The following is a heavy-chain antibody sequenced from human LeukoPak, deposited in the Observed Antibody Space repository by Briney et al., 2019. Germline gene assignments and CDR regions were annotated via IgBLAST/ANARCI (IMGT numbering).Heavy chain of an antibody. D-gene: IGHD4-17*01. CDR3: ARTPSHDYGDYGFVDYYYMDV. J-gene: IGHJ6*03. CDR1: GGSISSYY. Sequence: PSETLSLTCTVSGGSISSYYWSWIRQPPGKGLEWIGYIYYSGSTNYNPSLKSRVTISVDTSKNQFSLKLSSVTAADTAVYYCARTPSHDYGDYGFVDYYYMDVWGKGTTVTISS. V-gene: IGHV4-59*01. CDR2: IYYSGST.